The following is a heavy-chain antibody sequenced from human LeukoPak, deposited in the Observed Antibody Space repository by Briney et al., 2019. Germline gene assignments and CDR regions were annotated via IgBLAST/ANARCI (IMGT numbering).Heavy chain of an antibody. CDR1: GFTFSSYG. Sequence: GGSLRLSCAASGFTFSSYGMHWVRQAPGKGLEWVAVISYDGSNKYYADSVKGRFTISRDNAKNSLYLQMNSLRAEDTAVYYCARDVGYLFDYWGQGTLVTVSS. CDR2: ISYDGSNK. V-gene: IGHV3-30*03. J-gene: IGHJ4*02. CDR3: ARDVGYLFDY. D-gene: IGHD5-18*01.